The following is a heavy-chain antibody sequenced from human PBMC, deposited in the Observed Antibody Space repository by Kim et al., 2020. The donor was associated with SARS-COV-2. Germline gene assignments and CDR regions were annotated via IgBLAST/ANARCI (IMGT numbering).Heavy chain of an antibody. D-gene: IGHD6-19*01. CDR2: TYYRSKWYN. J-gene: IGHJ6*02. Sequence: SQTLSLTCAISGDSVSSNSAAWTWIRQSPSRGLEWLGRTYYRSKWYNDYAVSVKSRITINPDTSKNQFSLQLNSVTPEDTAVYYCARVSGEYSSGWQYYYYGMDVWGQGPTGTVSS. V-gene: IGHV6-1*01. CDR3: ARVSGEYSSGWQYYYYGMDV. CDR1: GDSVSSNSAA.